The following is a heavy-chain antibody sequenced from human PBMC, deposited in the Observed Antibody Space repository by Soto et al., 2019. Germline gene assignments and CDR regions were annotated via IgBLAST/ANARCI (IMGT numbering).Heavy chain of an antibody. J-gene: IGHJ4*02. V-gene: IGHV4-39*01. D-gene: IGHD1-26*01. CDR3: AQSGVGATAPFDY. CDR1: GDSISGSPYF. CDR2: VFYDGYT. Sequence: SETLSLTCTVSGDSISGSPYFWGWIRQPPGKRLEWIGSVFYDGYTLYTPSLRSRVTISVDTSKNQVVLTMTNMDPVDTATYYCAQSGVGATAPFDYWGQGTLVTVSS.